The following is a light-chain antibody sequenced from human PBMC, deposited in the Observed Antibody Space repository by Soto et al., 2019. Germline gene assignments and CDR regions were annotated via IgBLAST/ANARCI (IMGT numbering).Light chain of an antibody. CDR2: DVS. J-gene: IGLJ1*01. CDR3: CSYAGSYTWV. V-gene: IGLV2-11*01. CDR1: SSDVGGYNY. Sequence: QCALTQPRSVSGSPGQSVTISCTGTSSDVGGYNYVSWYQQHPGKAPKLMIYDVSKRPSGVPDRFSGSKSGNTASLTISGLQAEDEAGYYCCSYAGSYTWVFGTGTKVTVL.